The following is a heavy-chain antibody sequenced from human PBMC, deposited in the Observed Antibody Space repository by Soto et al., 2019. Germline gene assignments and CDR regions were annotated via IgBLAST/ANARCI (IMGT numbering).Heavy chain of an antibody. CDR3: ARMEYSSSSDAFDI. CDR2: INWNGGST. Sequence: GGSLRLSCAASGFTFDDYGMSWVRQAPGKGLEWVSGINWNGGSTGYADSVKGRFTISRDNAKNSLYLQMNSLSAEDTALYPCARMEYSSSSDAFDIWGQGTMVTVSS. J-gene: IGHJ3*02. V-gene: IGHV3-20*01. CDR1: GFTFDDYG. D-gene: IGHD6-6*01.